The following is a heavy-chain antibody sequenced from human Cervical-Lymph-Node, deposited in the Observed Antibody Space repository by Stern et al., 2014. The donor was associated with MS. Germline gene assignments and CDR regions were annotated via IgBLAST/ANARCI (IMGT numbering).Heavy chain of an antibody. CDR1: GFIFSNYG. CDR2: IWYDGSNQ. V-gene: IGHV3-33*01. J-gene: IGHJ4*02. D-gene: IGHD1-1*01. CDR3: TRGRTTMALDY. Sequence: VQLVESGGGVVQPGRSLRLSCAASGFIFSNYGMHWVRQAPGKGLEGVAIIWYDGSNQYYADSVKGRFSISRDNSKNTLYLQMNSLRAEETGVYYCTRGRTTMALDYWGQGTLVTVSS.